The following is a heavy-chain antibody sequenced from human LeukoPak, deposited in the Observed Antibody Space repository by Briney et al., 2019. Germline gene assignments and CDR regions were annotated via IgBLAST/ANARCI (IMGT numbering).Heavy chain of an antibody. J-gene: IGHJ4*02. D-gene: IGHD4-11*01. Sequence: GGSLRLSCAASGFTFSHFGMHWVRQAPGKGLEWVAVIWSDGTNEYYADSVKGRFSISRDNSKKTVSLQMNSLRAEDTAVYFCAKDAQRGFGYSNSLQYWGQGILVTVSS. V-gene: IGHV3-33*03. CDR2: IWSDGTNE. CDR1: GFTFSHFG. CDR3: AKDAQRGFGYSNSLQY.